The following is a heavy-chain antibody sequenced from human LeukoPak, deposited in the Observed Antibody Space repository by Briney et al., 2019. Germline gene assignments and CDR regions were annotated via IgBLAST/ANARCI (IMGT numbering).Heavy chain of an antibody. CDR2: IRNDGTNQ. J-gene: IGHJ6*02. Sequence: GGSLRLSCVASGFTFSSYGMHWVRQAPGKGLEWMAVIRNDGTNQYYADSVKGRFTISRDNSKNTLYLQMNSLRAEDRAMYYCARARVASTSYYFGMNVWGQGTTVTVSS. V-gene: IGHV3-33*01. CDR1: GFTFSSYG. CDR3: ARARVASTSYYFGMNV. D-gene: IGHD2-15*01.